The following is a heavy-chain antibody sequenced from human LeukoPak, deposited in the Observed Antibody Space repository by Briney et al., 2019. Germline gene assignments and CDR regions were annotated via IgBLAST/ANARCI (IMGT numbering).Heavy chain of an antibody. D-gene: IGHD3-10*01. J-gene: IGHJ4*02. Sequence: PGGSLRLSCAASGFTFSTYAMHWVRQGPGKGLEWVAVISYDGSNKYYADSVKGRFTISRDNSKNTLYLQMSSLSAEDTAVYYCARTTTPHYYGSGSYALGYWGQGTLFTAPS. CDR3: ARTTTPHYYGSGSYALGY. CDR2: ISYDGSNK. V-gene: IGHV3-30-3*01. CDR1: GFTFSTYA.